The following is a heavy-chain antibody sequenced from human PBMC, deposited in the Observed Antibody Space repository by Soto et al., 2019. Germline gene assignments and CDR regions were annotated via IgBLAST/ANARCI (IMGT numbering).Heavy chain of an antibody. CDR1: GGSLSGYY. J-gene: IGHJ4*02. V-gene: IGHV4-34*01. Sequence: QVQLQQRGAGLLKPSETLSLTCGVYGGSLSGYYCGWIRQLPGKGLEWIGEITPGGSAAYHPSLRRRAAISLDTSKNQISLEMNSVTVADTGVYYCARGGGWRWTPPWGQGTLVTVSS. CDR3: ARGGGWRWTPP. D-gene: IGHD3-3*01. CDR2: ITPGGSA.